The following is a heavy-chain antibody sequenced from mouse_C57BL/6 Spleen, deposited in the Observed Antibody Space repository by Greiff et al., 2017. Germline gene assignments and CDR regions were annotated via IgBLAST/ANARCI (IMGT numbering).Heavy chain of an antibody. Sequence: QVQLQQSGPELVKPGASVKLSCKASGYTFTSYDINWVKQRPGQGLEWIGWIYPRDGSTKYNEKFKGKATLTVDTSSTTAYMELHSLTSEDSAVYFCAYYYGSSYPAWFAYWGQGTLVTVSA. D-gene: IGHD1-1*01. J-gene: IGHJ3*01. CDR1: GYTFTSYD. CDR2: IYPRDGST. CDR3: AYYYGSSYPAWFAY. V-gene: IGHV1-85*01.